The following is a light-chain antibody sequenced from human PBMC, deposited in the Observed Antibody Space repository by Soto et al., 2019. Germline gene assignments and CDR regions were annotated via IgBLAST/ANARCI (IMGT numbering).Light chain of an antibody. CDR2: DVS. Sequence: QSVLTQPASVSGSPGQSLTISCTGTSSDIGGYNYVSWYQQNPGKAPKLMIYDVSSRPSGVSNRFSGSKSGNTASLTISGLQAEDEADYYCSSYTQSNTGVVFGGGTKVTVL. V-gene: IGLV2-14*03. CDR1: SSDIGGYNY. J-gene: IGLJ2*01. CDR3: SSYTQSNTGVV.